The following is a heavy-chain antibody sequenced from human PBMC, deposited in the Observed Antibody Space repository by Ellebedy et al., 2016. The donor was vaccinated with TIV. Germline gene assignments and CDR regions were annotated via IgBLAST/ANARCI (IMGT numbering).Heavy chain of an antibody. D-gene: IGHD3-22*01. J-gene: IGHJ6*02. CDR1: GFTFSPYS. CDR3: ARGSYYDSSGPNYYYYGIDV. V-gene: IGHV3-21*01. Sequence: GESLKISCSASGFTFSPYSMNWVRQAPGKGLEWVSYISSGSRYLYYTDSVKGRFTISRDNAKNSLYLQMNSLRVEDTAVYYCARGSYYDSSGPNYYYYGIDVWGQGTTVTVSS. CDR2: ISSGSRYL.